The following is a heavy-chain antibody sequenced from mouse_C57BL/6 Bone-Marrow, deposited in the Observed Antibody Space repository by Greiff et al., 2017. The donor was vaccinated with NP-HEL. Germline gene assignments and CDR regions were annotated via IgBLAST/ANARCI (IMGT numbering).Heavy chain of an antibody. V-gene: IGHV14-4*01. Sequence: VQLKESGAELVRPGASVKLSCTASGFNIKDDYMHWVKQRPEQGLEWIGWIDPENGDTEYASKFPGKATITADTASNTAYLQLSSLTAEDTAVYYCTTTPFITTVVATDYWGQGTTLTVSS. CDR1: GFNIKDDY. CDR3: TTTPFITTVVATDY. J-gene: IGHJ2*01. D-gene: IGHD1-1*01. CDR2: IDPENGDT.